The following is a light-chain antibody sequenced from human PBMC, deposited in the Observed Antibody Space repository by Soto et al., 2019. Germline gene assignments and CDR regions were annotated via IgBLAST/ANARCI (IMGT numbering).Light chain of an antibody. V-gene: IGLV2-14*01. J-gene: IGLJ2*01. CDR2: DVS. CDR1: SSDIDDYNY. Sequence: QSALTQPASVSGSPGQSITISCTGTSSDIDDYNYVSWYQQHPGKAPKLRVYDVSYRPSGVSNRFSGSKSGSTASLTISGLQAEDEADYYCGLYTSSSTVVFGGGTKLTVL. CDR3: GLYTSSSTVV.